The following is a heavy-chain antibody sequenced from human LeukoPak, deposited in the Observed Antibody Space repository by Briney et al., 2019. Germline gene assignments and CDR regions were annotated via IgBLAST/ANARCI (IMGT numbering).Heavy chain of an antibody. V-gene: IGHV3-21*01. D-gene: IGHD4-17*01. CDR1: GFTFRSES. CDR2: ISSSSDYL. Sequence: PGGSLRLSCAASGFTFRSESMNWVRQAPGKGLEWVSSISSSSDYLYYADSVKGRFTISRDNAKNSLSLQMNRLRAEDTAVYYCARAAGYGDYRSFDYWGQGTLVTVSS. J-gene: IGHJ4*02. CDR3: ARAAGYGDYRSFDY.